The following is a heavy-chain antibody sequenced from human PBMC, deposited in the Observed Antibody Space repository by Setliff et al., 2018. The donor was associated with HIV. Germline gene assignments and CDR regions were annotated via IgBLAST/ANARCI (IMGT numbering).Heavy chain of an antibody. CDR1: GFTFSSYW. CDR2: INSDGSSA. Sequence: GGSLRLSCAASGFTFSSYWMHWVRQAPGKGLAWVSRINSDGSSASYADSVKGRFTISRDNAKNTLYLQMNNLRAEDTAVYYCVTSPNIVSRWGQGTLVTVSS. J-gene: IGHJ4*02. V-gene: IGHV3-74*01. D-gene: IGHD5-12*01. CDR3: VTSPNIVSR.